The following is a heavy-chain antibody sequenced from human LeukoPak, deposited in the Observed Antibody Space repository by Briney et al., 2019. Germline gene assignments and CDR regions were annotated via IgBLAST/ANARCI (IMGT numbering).Heavy chain of an antibody. CDR1: GYTFTSYY. CDR3: ARGAIFGVTPRGYGMDV. Sequence: VASVKVSCKASGYTFTSYYMHWVRQAPGQGLEWMGIINPSGGSTSYAQKFQGRVTMTRDTSTGTSYMELNSLRSEDTAVYYCARGAIFGVTPRGYGMDVWGQGTTVTVSS. CDR2: INPSGGST. D-gene: IGHD3-3*01. J-gene: IGHJ6*02. V-gene: IGHV1-46*01.